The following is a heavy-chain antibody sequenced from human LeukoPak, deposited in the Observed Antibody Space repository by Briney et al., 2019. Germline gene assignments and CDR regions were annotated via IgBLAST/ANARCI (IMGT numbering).Heavy chain of an antibody. J-gene: IGHJ5*02. CDR2: MNPNSGNT. CDR1: GYTFTSYD. CDR3: ARRANIAAAGRGIWFDP. Sequence: GASVKVSCKASGYTFTSYDINWVRQATGQGLEWMGWMNPNSGNTGYAQKFQGRVTMTRNTSISTAYMELSSLRSEDTALYYCARRANIAAAGRGIWFDPWGQGTLVTVSS. V-gene: IGHV1-8*01. D-gene: IGHD6-13*01.